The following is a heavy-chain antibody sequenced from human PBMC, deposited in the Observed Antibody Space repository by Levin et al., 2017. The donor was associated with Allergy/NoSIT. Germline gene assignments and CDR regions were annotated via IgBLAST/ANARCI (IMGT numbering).Heavy chain of an antibody. CDR3: VRAGSASWYDH. V-gene: IGHV3-23*01. J-gene: IGHJ5*02. D-gene: IGHD1-26*01. Sequence: PGGSLRLSCAASGFTFSTYTMGWVRQAPGKGLEWVSDINPSGGTTYYADSVKGRFTISRENSKNTLHLQVDSLRVEDTAIYYCVRAGSASWYDHWGQGTLVTVSS. CDR2: INPSGGTT. CDR1: GFTFSTYT.